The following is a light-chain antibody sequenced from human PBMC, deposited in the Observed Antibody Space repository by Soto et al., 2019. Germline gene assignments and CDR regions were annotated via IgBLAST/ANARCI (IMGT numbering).Light chain of an antibody. CDR1: SSNIGNNY. CDR2: DNN. Sequence: QSVLTQPPSVSAAPGQKVTISCSGSSSNIGNNYVSWYQQLPGTDPKLLIYDNNKRPSGIPDRFSGSKSGTSATLGITGLQTGDEADYYCGTWDSSLSAWVFGGGTKVTVL. J-gene: IGLJ3*02. CDR3: GTWDSSLSAWV. V-gene: IGLV1-51*01.